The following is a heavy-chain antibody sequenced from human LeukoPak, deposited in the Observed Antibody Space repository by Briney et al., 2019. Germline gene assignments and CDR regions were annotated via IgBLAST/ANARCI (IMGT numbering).Heavy chain of an antibody. Sequence: GGSLRLSCAASGFTFSSYSMNWVRQAPGKGLEWVSSISSSSSYIYYADSVKGRFTISRDNAKNSLYLQMNSLGAEDTAVYYCARFALGPIAVAPYFDYWGQGTLVTVSS. CDR1: GFTFSSYS. CDR3: ARFALGPIAVAPYFDY. CDR2: ISSSSSYI. V-gene: IGHV3-21*01. D-gene: IGHD6-19*01. J-gene: IGHJ4*02.